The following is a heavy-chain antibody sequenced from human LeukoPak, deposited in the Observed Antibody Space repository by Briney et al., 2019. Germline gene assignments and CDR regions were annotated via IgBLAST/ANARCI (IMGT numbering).Heavy chain of an antibody. V-gene: IGHV5-51*01. D-gene: IGHD3-9*01. CDR2: IYPGDSDT. J-gene: IGHJ6*02. Sequence: GESLKISCKGSGYGINNYWIGWVRQMPGKGLEWMGIIYPGDSDTRYSPSFQGQVTISVDKSISTAFLQWSSLKASDTAIYYCARHPLTNYYYGMDVWGQGTTVTVSS. CDR1: GYGINNYW. CDR3: ARHPLTNYYYGMDV.